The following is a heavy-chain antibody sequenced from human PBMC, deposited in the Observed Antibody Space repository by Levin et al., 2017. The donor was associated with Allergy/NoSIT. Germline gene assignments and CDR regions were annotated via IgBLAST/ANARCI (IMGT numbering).Heavy chain of an antibody. V-gene: IGHV4-34*01. CDR3: AREDSSSFDY. J-gene: IGHJ4*02. Sequence: SQTLSLTCAVYGGSFSGYYWSWIRQPPGKGLEWIGEINHSGSTNYNPSLKSRVTISVDTSKNQFSLKLSSVTAADTAVYYCAREDSSSFDYWGQGTLVTVSS. D-gene: IGHD6-6*01. CDR1: GGSFSGYY. CDR2: INHSGST.